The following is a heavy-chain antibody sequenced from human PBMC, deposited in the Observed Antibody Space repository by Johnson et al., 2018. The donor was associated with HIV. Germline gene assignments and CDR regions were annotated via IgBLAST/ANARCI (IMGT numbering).Heavy chain of an antibody. V-gene: IGHV3-11*04. CDR1: EFTFSDYY. CDR3: ARDETITGDVAFDI. CDR2: ISSSGSTI. Sequence: QVQLVESGGGLVKPGGSLRLSCAASEFTFSDYYMNWIRQAPGKGLEWVSYISSSGSTIYYADSVKGRFTISRDIAKNSLYLQMNSLRAEDTAVYYCARDETITGDVAFDIWGQGTMVTVSS. D-gene: IGHD7-27*01. J-gene: IGHJ3*02.